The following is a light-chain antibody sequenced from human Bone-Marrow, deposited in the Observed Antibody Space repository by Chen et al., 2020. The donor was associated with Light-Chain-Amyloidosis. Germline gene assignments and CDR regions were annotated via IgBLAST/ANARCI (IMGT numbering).Light chain of an antibody. CDR1: NIGSTS. J-gene: IGLJ3*02. V-gene: IGLV3-21*02. Sequence: SEVLTQPSSVSVAPGQTATFASGGNNIGSTSVHWYQQTPGQAPLLVVYDDSDRPSGIPERLSGSNSGNTATLTISRVEAGDEAAYYCQVWDRSSDRPVFGGGTKLTVL. CDR2: DDS. CDR3: QVWDRSSDRPV.